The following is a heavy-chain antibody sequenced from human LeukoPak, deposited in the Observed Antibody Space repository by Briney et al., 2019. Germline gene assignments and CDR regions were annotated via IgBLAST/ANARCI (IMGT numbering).Heavy chain of an antibody. CDR1: GYSFTDYY. CDR3: ASLLGGVDTAMVYWDY. V-gene: IGHV1-2*02. Sequence: ASVKVSCKASGYSFTDYYIHWVRQAPGQGLEWMGWINPNSGGTNYAQKFQGRVTMTRDTSISTAYMELSRLRSDDTAVYYCASLLGGVDTAMVYWDYWGQGTLVTVSS. CDR2: INPNSGGT. J-gene: IGHJ4*02. D-gene: IGHD5-18*01.